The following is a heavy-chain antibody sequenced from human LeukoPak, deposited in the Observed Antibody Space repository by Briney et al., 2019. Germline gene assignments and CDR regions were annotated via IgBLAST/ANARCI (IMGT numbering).Heavy chain of an antibody. Sequence: GGSLRLSCAASGFTFDDYGMSWVRQAPGKGLEWVSGINWNGGSTGYADSVEGRFTISRDNAKNSLYLQMNSLRAEDTALYYCARANYGDYVGAADYWGQGTLVTVSS. D-gene: IGHD4-17*01. CDR3: ARANYGDYVGAADY. CDR1: GFTFDDYG. V-gene: IGHV3-20*04. CDR2: INWNGGST. J-gene: IGHJ4*02.